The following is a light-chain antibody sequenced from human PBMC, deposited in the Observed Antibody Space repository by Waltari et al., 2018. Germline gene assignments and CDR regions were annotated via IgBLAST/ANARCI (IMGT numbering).Light chain of an antibody. CDR3: LLYYDSVPSWV. CDR1: TRPVTSCHC. Sequence: QAVVTQEPSLTVSPGRPVTLTCASNTRPVTSCHCPNWFQQRPGQAPRTLIYNTNKRESWTPGRFAGSILGGKAALTLSGVQPEDEAEYYCLLYYDSVPSWVFGGGTKLTVL. V-gene: IGLV7-43*01. J-gene: IGLJ3*02. CDR2: NTN.